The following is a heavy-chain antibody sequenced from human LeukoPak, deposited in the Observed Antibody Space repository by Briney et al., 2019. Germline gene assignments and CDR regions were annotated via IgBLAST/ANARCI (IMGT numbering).Heavy chain of an antibody. J-gene: IGHJ4*02. V-gene: IGHV1-2*06. D-gene: IGHD4-17*01. CDR3: AREMTTLTTPLGY. CDR2: INPNSGGT. CDR1: GYTFTGYY. Sequence: ASVKVSRKASGYTFTGYYILWVRQAPGQGLEWMGRINPNSGGTNYAQRFEGRVTMTRDTSISTAYMELSRLRSDDTAVYYCAREMTTLTTPLGYWGQGTLVTVSS.